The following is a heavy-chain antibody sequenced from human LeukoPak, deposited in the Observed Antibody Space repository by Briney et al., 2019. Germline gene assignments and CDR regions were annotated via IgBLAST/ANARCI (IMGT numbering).Heavy chain of an antibody. D-gene: IGHD1-26*01. CDR3: ARDRIGVWELPKYYYYYYMDV. CDR1: GVSISSSNW. CDR2: IYHSGST. J-gene: IGHJ6*03. V-gene: IGHV4-4*02. Sequence: PSGTLSLTCAVSGVSISSSNWWRWVRQPPGEGLGWIGEIYHSGSTNYNPSLKSRVTISVDKSKNQLSLKLSSVTAADTAVYYCARDRIGVWELPKYYYYYYMDVWGKGTTGTVSS.